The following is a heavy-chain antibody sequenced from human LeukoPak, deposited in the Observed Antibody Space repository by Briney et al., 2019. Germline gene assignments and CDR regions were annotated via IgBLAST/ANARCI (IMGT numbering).Heavy chain of an antibody. D-gene: IGHD6-13*01. CDR3: XXXXXXXAAGTAVDY. J-gene: IGHJ4*02. CDR1: GFTFSSYS. Sequence: GGSLRLSCAASGFTFSSYSMNWVRQAPGKGLEWVSSISSSSSYIYYADSVKGRFTISRDNAKNSLYLQMNSLRAEDTAVYYXXXXXXXXAAGTAVDYWGQGTLVTVSS. CDR2: ISSSSSYI. V-gene: IGHV3-21*01.